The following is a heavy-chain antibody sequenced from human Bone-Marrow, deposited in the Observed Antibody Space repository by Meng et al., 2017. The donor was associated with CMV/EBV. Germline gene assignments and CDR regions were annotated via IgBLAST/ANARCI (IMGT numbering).Heavy chain of an antibody. Sequence: GESLKISCAASGFTFSSYSMNWVRQAPGKGLEWVSYISSSSSTIYYADSVKGRFTISRDNAKNSPYLQMNSLRAEDTAVYYCARDPHYYYYGMDVWGQGTTVTVSS. CDR1: GFTFSSYS. CDR3: ARDPHYYYYGMDV. CDR2: ISSSSSTI. J-gene: IGHJ6*02. V-gene: IGHV3-48*04.